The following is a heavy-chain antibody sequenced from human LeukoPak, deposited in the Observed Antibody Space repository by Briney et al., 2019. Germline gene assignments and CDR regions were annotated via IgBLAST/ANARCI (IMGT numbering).Heavy chain of an antibody. D-gene: IGHD2-2*01. CDR1: GYTFTSYD. CDR2: MNPNSGNT. V-gene: IGHV1-8*01. CDR3: ARGYCSSTSCYPWWEKRGYYYYMDV. Sequence: ASVKVSCKASGYTFTSYDINWVRQATGQGLEWMGWMNPNSGNTGYAQKFQGRVTMTRNTSISTAYMELSSLRSEDTAVYYCARGYCSSTSCYPWWEKRGYYYYMDVWGKGTTVTVSS. J-gene: IGHJ6*03.